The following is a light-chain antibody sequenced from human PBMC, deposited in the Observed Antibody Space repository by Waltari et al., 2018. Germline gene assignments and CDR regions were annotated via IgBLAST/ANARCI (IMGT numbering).Light chain of an antibody. J-gene: IGKJ2*01. CDR3: QQYNNWPRT. CDR2: DAS. Sequence: EIVMTQSPATLSLSPGERATLSCRASQSVSRNLAWYQQKPGQAPRLLSYDASTRATGIPARCSGSGSGTEFTLTISSLQSEDFAVYYCQQYNNWPRTFGQGTKLEIK. V-gene: IGKV3-15*01. CDR1: QSVSRN.